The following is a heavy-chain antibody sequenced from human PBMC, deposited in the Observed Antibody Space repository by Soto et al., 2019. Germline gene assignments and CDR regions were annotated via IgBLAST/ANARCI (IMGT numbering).Heavy chain of an antibody. CDR3: ARDRMYYYGSGSRGEYYYYGMDV. CDR1: GFTVSSNY. CDR2: IYSGGST. J-gene: IGHJ6*02. D-gene: IGHD3-10*01. V-gene: IGHV3-53*01. Sequence: GGSLRLSCAASGFTVSSNYMSWVRQAPGKGLEWVSVIYSGGSTYYADSVKGRFTISRDNSKNTLYLQMNSLRAEDTAVYYCARDRMYYYGSGSRGEYYYYGMDVWGQGTTVTVSS.